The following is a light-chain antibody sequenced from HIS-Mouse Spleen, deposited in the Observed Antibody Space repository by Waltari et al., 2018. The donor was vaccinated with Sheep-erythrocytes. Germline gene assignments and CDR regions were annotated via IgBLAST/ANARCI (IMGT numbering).Light chain of an antibody. Sequence: QSALTQPASVSGSPGQSITISCTGTSSDVGSYNLVSWYQQHPGKAPKLMIYEGSKRPSGVSNRFSGSKSVNTASLTISGLQAEDEADYYCSSYTSSSTRVFGGGTKLTVL. CDR3: SSYTSSSTRV. CDR2: EGS. V-gene: IGLV2-14*02. CDR1: SSDVGSYNL. J-gene: IGLJ3*02.